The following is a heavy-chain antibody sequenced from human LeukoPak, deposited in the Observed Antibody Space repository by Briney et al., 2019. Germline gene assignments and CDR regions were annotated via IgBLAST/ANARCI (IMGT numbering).Heavy chain of an antibody. CDR3: AREVVTEAIYSGYDAFDI. V-gene: IGHV3-48*03. CDR2: IRGDNSV. D-gene: IGHD5-12*01. J-gene: IGHJ3*02. Sequence: PGGSLRLSCAASGFTLSTSEMNWVRQAPGKGLEWVSHIRGDNSVLYADSVKGRFTISSDKATNSVYLEVNSLRAEDTAVYYCAREVVTEAIYSGYDAFDIWGQGTTVTVSS. CDR1: GFTLSTSE.